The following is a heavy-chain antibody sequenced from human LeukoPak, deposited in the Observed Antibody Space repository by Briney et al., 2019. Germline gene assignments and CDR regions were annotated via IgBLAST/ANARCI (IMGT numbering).Heavy chain of an antibody. J-gene: IGHJ4*02. D-gene: IGHD5-18*01. Sequence: ASVKVSCKASGYTFTSYYIHWVRQAPGQGLEWMGKISPSGGGTSYAQKFQGRVTMTRDTSTSTVYMEMSSLRSEDTAVYYCARVLRDYGYHFDYWGQGTLVTVSS. CDR2: ISPSGGGT. V-gene: IGHV1-46*01. CDR3: ARVLRDYGYHFDY. CDR1: GYTFTSYY.